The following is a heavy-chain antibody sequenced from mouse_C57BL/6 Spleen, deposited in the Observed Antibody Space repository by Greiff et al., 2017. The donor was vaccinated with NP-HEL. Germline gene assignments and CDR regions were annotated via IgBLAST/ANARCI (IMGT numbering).Heavy chain of an antibody. CDR1: GFNIKDYY. CDR3: TTLYGSSYSFAY. Sequence: VQLKESGAELVRPGASVKLSCTASGFNIKDYYMHWVKQRPEQGLEWIGRIDPEDGDTEYAPKFQGKATMTADPSSNTAYLQLSSLTSEDTAVYYCTTLYGSSYSFAYWGQGTLVTVSA. CDR2: IDPEDGDT. D-gene: IGHD1-1*01. V-gene: IGHV14-1*01. J-gene: IGHJ3*01.